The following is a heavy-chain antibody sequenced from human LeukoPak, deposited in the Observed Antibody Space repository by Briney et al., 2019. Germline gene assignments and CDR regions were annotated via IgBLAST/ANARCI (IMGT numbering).Heavy chain of an antibody. J-gene: IGHJ4*02. CDR2: ISAYNGNT. Sequence: ASVKVSCTASGYTFTSYGISWVRQAPGQGLEWMGWISAYNGNTNYAQKLQGRVTMTTDTSTSTAYMELRSLRSDDTAVYYCARDRRPYDFWSAYYFDYWGQGTLVTVSS. CDR1: GYTFTSYG. CDR3: ARDRRPYDFWSAYYFDY. V-gene: IGHV1-18*01. D-gene: IGHD3-3*01.